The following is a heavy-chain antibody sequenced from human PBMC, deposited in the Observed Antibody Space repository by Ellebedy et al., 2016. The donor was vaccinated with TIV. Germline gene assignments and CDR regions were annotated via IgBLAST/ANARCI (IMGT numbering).Heavy chain of an antibody. Sequence: GGSLRLSXAASGFTFTAYAMAWVRQAPGTGLEWVSTFSRSGATNYADSVKGRFTISRDNSKNTLYLHMNSLRVGDTAVYYCAKEPYELGRGLDYWGQGTPVTVSS. J-gene: IGHJ4*02. CDR3: AKEPYELGRGLDY. CDR2: FSRSGAT. D-gene: IGHD7-27*01. V-gene: IGHV3-23*01. CDR1: GFTFTAYA.